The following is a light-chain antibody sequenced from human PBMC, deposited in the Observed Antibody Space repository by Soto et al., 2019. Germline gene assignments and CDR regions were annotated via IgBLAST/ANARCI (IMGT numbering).Light chain of an antibody. CDR1: QSVSTY. J-gene: IGKJ3*01. CDR3: QQRSSWPAT. CDR2: DTS. V-gene: IGKV3-11*01. Sequence: LSPWDRATRSFRASQSVSTYLAWYQQKPGQAPRLLIYDTSNRATGIPARFSGSGSGTDFTLTISSLGPEDFAVYYCQQRSSWPATFGPGTKVDIK.